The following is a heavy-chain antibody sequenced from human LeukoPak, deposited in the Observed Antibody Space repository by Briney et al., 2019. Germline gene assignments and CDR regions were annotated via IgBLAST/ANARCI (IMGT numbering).Heavy chain of an antibody. V-gene: IGHV4-59*01. Sequence: SETLSLTCTVSGGTISSYYWSWIRQPPGKGLEWIGYIYYSGSTNYNPSLKSRVTISVDTSKNQFSLKLSSVTAADTGVYYCASYSDQLGGVQWGQGTLVTVSS. CDR1: GGTISSYY. J-gene: IGHJ4*02. CDR2: IYYSGST. CDR3: ASYSDQLGGVQ. D-gene: IGHD6-6*01.